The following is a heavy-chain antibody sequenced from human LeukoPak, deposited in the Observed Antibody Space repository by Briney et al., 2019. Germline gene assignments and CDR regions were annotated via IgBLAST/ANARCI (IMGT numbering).Heavy chain of an antibody. D-gene: IGHD5-12*01. CDR3: AKDGVPMVATSYFDY. V-gene: IGHV3-23*01. J-gene: IGHJ4*02. CDR2: ISGSGGST. Sequence: GGSLRLSCAASGFTFSSYAVSWVRQAPGKGLEWVSAISGSGGSTYYADSVKGRFTISRDNSKNTLYLQMNSLRAEDTAVYYCAKDGVPMVATSYFDYWGQGTLVTVSS. CDR1: GFTFSSYA.